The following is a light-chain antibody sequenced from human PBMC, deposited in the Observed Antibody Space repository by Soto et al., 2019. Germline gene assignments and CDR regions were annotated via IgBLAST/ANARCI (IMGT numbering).Light chain of an antibody. CDR1: PGAPTSGHY. CDR3: LLSYTGRLYV. CDR2: DTS. J-gene: IGLJ1*01. V-gene: IGLV7-46*01. Sequence: AVVTQVPSLNVSPGGTDTTTCGSSPGAPTSGHYPYWVQQKPGQAPRTLIYDTSNKHSWTPARFSGSILEGKAALTLSGAQPEDEADYYCLLSYTGRLYVFGTGTKRTVL.